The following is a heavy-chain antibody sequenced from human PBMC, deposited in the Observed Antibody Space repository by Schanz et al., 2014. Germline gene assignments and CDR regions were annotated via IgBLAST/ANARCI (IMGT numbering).Heavy chain of an antibody. D-gene: IGHD1-26*01. CDR3: ARARELLRGQYCFDY. J-gene: IGHJ4*02. V-gene: IGHV3-21*01. CDR2: ISSSSSYI. Sequence: EVQLVESGGGLIQPGGSLRLSCAVSGFSVSTNYMSWVRQAPGKGLQWVSSISSSSSYIYYADSVKGRFTISRDNAKNSLYLQMNSLRAEDTAVYYCARARELLRGQYCFDYWGQGSLVTVSS. CDR1: GFSVSTNY.